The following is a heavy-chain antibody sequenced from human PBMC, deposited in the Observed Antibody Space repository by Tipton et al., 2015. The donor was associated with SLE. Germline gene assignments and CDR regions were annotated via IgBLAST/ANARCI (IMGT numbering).Heavy chain of an antibody. V-gene: IGHV4-34*01. CDR2: INHSGYT. CDR3: ARSEYSSGLIDY. J-gene: IGHJ4*02. D-gene: IGHD6-19*01. Sequence: TLSLTCAVYGGSFSGYYWNWIRQPPGKGLEWIGEINHSGYTNYNPSLKSRVTMSVDTSKNQFSLKLSSVTAADTAVYYCARSEYSSGLIDYWGQGTLVTVSS. CDR1: GGSFSGYY.